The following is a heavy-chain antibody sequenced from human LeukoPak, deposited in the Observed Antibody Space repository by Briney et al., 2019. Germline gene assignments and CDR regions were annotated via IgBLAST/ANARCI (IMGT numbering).Heavy chain of an antibody. CDR3: ATLYNWNDATTRAFDI. Sequence: SETLSLTCALSGYSISSGYYWGSIRQPPGQGLALIGIIYHSGSTYYNPSLKSRVTISVDTSKNQFSLKLSSVTAADTAVYYCATLYNWNDATTRAFDIWGQGTMVTVSS. J-gene: IGHJ3*02. CDR1: GYSISSGYY. CDR2: IYHSGST. V-gene: IGHV4-38-2*01. D-gene: IGHD1-1*01.